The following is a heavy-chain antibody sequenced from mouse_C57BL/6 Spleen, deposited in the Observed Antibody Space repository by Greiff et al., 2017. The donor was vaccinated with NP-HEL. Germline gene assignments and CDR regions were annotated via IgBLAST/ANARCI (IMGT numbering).Heavy chain of an antibody. CDR3: TTPRTWFAY. CDR1: GFNIKDDY. Sequence: VQLKESGAELVRPGASVKLSCTASGFNIKDDYMHWVKQRPEQGLEWIGWIDPENGDTEYASKFQGKATITADTSSNTAYLQLSSLTSEDTAVYYCTTPRTWFAYWGQGTLVTVSA. V-gene: IGHV14-4*01. J-gene: IGHJ3*01. CDR2: IDPENGDT.